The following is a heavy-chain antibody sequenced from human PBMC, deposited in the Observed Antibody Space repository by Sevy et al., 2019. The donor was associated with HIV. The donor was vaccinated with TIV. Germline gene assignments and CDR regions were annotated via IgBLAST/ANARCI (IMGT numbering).Heavy chain of an antibody. CDR2: INHSGST. Sequence: SETLSLTCAVYGGSFSGYYWSWIRQPPGKGLEWIGEINHSGSTNYNPSLKSRVTISVDTSKNQFSLKLSSVTAADTAVYYCARGPYSSGWYSGGAGRVFDYWGQGTLVTVSS. D-gene: IGHD6-19*01. V-gene: IGHV4-34*01. J-gene: IGHJ4*02. CDR3: ARGPYSSGWYSGGAGRVFDY. CDR1: GGSFSGYY.